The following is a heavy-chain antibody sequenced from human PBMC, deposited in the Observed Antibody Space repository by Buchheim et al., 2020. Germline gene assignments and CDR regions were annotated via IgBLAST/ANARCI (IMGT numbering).Heavy chain of an antibody. V-gene: IGHV1-69*06. J-gene: IGHJ6*02. CDR3: AKSIRFGYDMDV. D-gene: IGHD2-2*01. CDR1: GGTFSSYT. Sequence: QVQLVQSGAEVKKPGSSVKVSCKVSGGTFSSYTIGWVRQAPGQGLEGMGGGIPIFRTANYDQKFQGRVTLTANMPSSTAYMKLNSLRSEDTALVYYAKSIRFGYDMDVWGQGTT. CDR2: GIPIFRTA.